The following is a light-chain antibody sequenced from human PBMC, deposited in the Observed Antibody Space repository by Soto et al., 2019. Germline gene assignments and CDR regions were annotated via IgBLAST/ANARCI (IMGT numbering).Light chain of an antibody. CDR2: DVS. J-gene: IGLJ1*01. CDR1: SSDVGGYNY. CDR3: SAYTGSSTLYV. Sequence: QSAPTQPASVSGSPGQSITISCTGTSSDVGGYNYVSWYQQHPGKAPKLMIYDVSNLPSGVSNRFSGSKSGNTASLTISGLQAEDEADYYCSAYTGSSTLYVFGTGTKLTVL. V-gene: IGLV2-14*01.